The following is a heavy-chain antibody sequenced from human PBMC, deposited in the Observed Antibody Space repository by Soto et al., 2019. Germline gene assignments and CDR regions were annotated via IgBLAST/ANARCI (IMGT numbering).Heavy chain of an antibody. CDR1: PCSINGYY. Sequence: SETLSLTCNVFPCSINGYYWSWTRQTPGMRLEWIGFVYSGGSAMYNPSFKGRVIISLETSKNQFSLTLTSLTAADSAVYYCASTSRADPVTGIDSWGQGAPVTTSS. CDR2: VYSGGSA. V-gene: IGHV4-59*01. CDR3: ASTSRADPVTGIDS. J-gene: IGHJ4*02. D-gene: IGHD6-25*01.